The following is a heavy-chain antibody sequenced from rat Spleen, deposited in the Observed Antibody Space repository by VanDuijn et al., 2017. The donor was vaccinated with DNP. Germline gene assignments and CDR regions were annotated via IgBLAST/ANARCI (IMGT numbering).Heavy chain of an antibody. V-gene: IGHV5-31*01. CDR1: GFTFNDNW. J-gene: IGHJ2*01. CDR2: ITNTGGTT. Sequence: EVQLVEPGGGLVQPGRSLKLSCVASGFTFNDNWMTWIRQAPGKGLEWIASITNTGGTTYYPDSVQGRFTISRDNAKSTLYLQMDSLRSEDTATYYCASRPPPTRGPFDYWGQGVTVTVSS. D-gene: IGHD1-4*01. CDR3: ASRPPPTRGPFDY.